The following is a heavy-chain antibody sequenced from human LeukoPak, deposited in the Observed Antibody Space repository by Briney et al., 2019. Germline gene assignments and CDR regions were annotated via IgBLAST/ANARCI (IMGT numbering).Heavy chain of an antibody. Sequence: PSETLSLTCTVSGGSISSYYWSWIRQPAGKGLEWIGRIYTSGSTNYNPSLKSRVTMSVDTSKNQFSLKLRSLTAADTAVYYCARDSPPRYSRTSTNWFDPWGQGTLVTVSS. J-gene: IGHJ5*02. CDR2: IYTSGST. V-gene: IGHV4-4*07. CDR1: GGSISSYY. CDR3: ARDSPPRYSRTSTNWFDP. D-gene: IGHD2-2*01.